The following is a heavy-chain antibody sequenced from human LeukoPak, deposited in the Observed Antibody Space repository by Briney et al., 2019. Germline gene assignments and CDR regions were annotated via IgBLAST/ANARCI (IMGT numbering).Heavy chain of an antibody. CDR1: GFTFSSYS. D-gene: IGHD2-8*01. CDR3: AKDLNQFVPQYYLDY. CDR2: INGRGGST. Sequence: PGGSLRLSCAASGFTFSSYSMNWVRQAPGKGLEWVSSINGRGGSTYYADSVKGRFTISRDNSKNTLYLQMNSLRAEDTAVYYCAKDLNQFVPQYYLDYWGQGTLVTVSS. V-gene: IGHV3-23*01. J-gene: IGHJ4*02.